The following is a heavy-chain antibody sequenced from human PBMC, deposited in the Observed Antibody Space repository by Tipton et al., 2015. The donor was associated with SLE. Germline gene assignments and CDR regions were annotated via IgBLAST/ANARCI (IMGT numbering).Heavy chain of an antibody. CDR3: ARLGRRGGNWYFDL. CDR2: IYRSGTA. CDR1: SYSIYNGFY. V-gene: IGHV4-38-2*01. Sequence: TLSLTCSVSSYSIYNGFYWGWIRQSPGKGLEWIGSIYRSGTAYYNPSLKSRITISVDTSKNQVSLNLNSVTAADTAVYYCARLGRRGGNWYFDLWGRGTLVTVSS. J-gene: IGHJ2*01. D-gene: IGHD3-16*01.